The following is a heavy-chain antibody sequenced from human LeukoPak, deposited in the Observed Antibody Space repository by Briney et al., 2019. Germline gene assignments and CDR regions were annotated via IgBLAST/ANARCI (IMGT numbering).Heavy chain of an antibody. D-gene: IGHD6-13*01. J-gene: IGHJ4*02. V-gene: IGHV4-59*01. Sequence: PSETLSLTCTVSGGSISSDYWSWIRQPPGKGLEGIGYIYYSGSTNYNPSLKSRVTISVDTSKNQFSLKLSSVTAADTAVYYCARVRPRYSSSWYYFDYWGQGTLVTVSS. CDR3: ARVRPRYSSSWYYFDY. CDR2: IYYSGST. CDR1: GGSISSDY.